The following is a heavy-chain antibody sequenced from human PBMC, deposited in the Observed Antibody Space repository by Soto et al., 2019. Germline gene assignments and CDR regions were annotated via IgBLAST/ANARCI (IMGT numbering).Heavy chain of an antibody. J-gene: IGHJ6*02. CDR3: AKGRNGVDV. V-gene: IGHV3-23*01. CDR1: GFTFSSYA. CDR2: ISENGDAT. Sequence: PGGSLRLSCAASGFTFSSYAMTWVRQAPGKGLEWVSAISENGDATHYADSVQGRFIISRDNSLNTLYLHMNSLRAEDTAVFYCAKGRNGVDVWGQGTTVTVSS.